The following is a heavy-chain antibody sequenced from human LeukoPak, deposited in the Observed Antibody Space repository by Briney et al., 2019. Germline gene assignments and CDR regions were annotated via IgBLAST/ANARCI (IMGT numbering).Heavy chain of an antibody. CDR3: SRSYYYYYYMDV. J-gene: IGHJ6*03. V-gene: IGHV4-39*07. CDR2: VYYSGST. Sequence: SETLSLTCTVSGGSISSSSYYWGWIRQPPGKGLEWIGSVYYSGSTYYNPSLKSRVTISVDTSKNQFSLKLSSVTAADTAVYYCSRSYYYYYYMDVWGKGTTITVSS. CDR1: GGSISSSSYY.